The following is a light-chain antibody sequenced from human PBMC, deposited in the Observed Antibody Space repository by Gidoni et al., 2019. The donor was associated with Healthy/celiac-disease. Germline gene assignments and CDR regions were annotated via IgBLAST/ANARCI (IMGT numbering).Light chain of an antibody. CDR1: SSNIGSNY. CDR3: AAWDDSLSVHYV. J-gene: IGLJ1*01. V-gene: IGLV1-47*01. CDR2: RNN. Sequence: QSVLTQPPSASGPPGQRVTISCSGSSSNIGSNYVYWYQQLPGTAPKLLIYRNNQRPSGVPDRFSGSKSGTSASLAISGLRSEDEADYYCAAWDDSLSVHYVFGTGTKVTVL.